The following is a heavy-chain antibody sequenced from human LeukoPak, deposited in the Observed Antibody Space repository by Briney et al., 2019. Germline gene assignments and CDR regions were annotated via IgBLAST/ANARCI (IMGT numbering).Heavy chain of an antibody. CDR1: GFTVGAYY. J-gene: IGHJ4*02. Sequence: GESLRLSCAASGFTVGAYYMTWVRQATGKGLEWVANIKQEGSEKYYVDSVKGRFTISRDNANNSLYLQMNSLRAEDTAVYYCARMSGIAVAAIWNSYFDYWGQGTLVTVSS. CDR3: ARMSGIAVAAIWNSYFDY. D-gene: IGHD6-19*01. CDR2: IKQEGSEK. V-gene: IGHV3-7*03.